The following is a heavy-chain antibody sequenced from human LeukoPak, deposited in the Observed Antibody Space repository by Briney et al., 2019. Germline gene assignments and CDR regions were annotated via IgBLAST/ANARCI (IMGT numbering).Heavy chain of an antibody. CDR2: INPSGGST. CDR3: ARDSERVGDSGYYPNWFDP. D-gene: IGHD3-22*01. V-gene: IGHV1-46*01. CDR1: GYTFTSYY. J-gene: IGHJ5*02. Sequence: GASVKVSCKASGYTFTSYYMHWVRQAPGQGLEWMGIINPSGGSTSYAQKFQGRVTMTRDTSTSTVYMELSSLRSEDTAVYYCARDSERVGDSGYYPNWFDPWGQGTLVTVSS.